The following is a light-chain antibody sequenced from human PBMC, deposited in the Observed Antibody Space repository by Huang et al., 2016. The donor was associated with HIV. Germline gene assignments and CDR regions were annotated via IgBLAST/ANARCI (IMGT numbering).Light chain of an antibody. CDR2: WAS. Sequence: DIVMTQSPDSLAVSLGERPTTNCKSSQTILHDSDSRNYVAWYQQKPGQPPKLLIHWASIRKSGVPDRFIGSGSGTDFTLTISSLQAEDVAVYYCQQYYSSPFTFGPGTNVDI. V-gene: IGKV4-1*01. J-gene: IGKJ3*01. CDR3: QQYYSSPFT. CDR1: QTILHDSDSRNY.